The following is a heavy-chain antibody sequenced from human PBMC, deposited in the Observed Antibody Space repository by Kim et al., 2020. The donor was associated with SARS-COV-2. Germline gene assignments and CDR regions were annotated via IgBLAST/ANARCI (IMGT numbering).Heavy chain of an antibody. Sequence: GGSLRLSCAASGFSFNTYGMHWVRQAPGKGLEWVAVISYDDNTRYYADSVKGRFSISRDKSKNTLYLQMNSLRLEDEAVYYCAKDLRAHRGISGWSLEYWGQGALVTVSS. CDR1: GFSFNTYG. D-gene: IGHD6-19*01. V-gene: IGHV3-30*18. J-gene: IGHJ4*02. CDR3: AKDLRAHRGISGWSLEY. CDR2: ISYDDNTR.